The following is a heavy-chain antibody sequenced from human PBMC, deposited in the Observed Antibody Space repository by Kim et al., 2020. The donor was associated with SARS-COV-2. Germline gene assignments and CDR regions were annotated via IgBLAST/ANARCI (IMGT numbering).Heavy chain of an antibody. V-gene: IGHV3-15*01. CDR2: IKSKTDGGTT. CDR1: GFNFTDAW. CDR3: TCYSSSHRADY. Sequence: GGSLRLSCAGSGFNFTDAWMSWVRQAPGKGLEWVGHIKSKTDGGTTDYTALVKGRFTISRDDSKNTLYLQMNSLKTEDTGVFYCTCYSSSHRADYWGQGT. J-gene: IGHJ4*02. D-gene: IGHD6-6*01.